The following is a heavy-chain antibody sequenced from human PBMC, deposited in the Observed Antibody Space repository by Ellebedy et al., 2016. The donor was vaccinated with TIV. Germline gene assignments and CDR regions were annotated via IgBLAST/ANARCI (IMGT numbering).Heavy chain of an antibody. CDR3: AKLDGNGYGRDYFDY. J-gene: IGHJ4*02. CDR2: ITDSGVST. Sequence: GESLKIPCAASGFTFSRNAITWVRQAPGKGLEWVSLITDSGVSTYYADSVKGRFNISRDNSKNTLYLQMNSLRAEDTDLYYCAKLDGNGYGRDYFDYWGQGTLVTVSS. D-gene: IGHD3-22*01. CDR1: GFTFSRNA. V-gene: IGHV3-23*01.